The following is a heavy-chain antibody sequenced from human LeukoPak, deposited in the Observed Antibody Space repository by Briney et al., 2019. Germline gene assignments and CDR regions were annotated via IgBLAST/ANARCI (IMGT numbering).Heavy chain of an antibody. CDR3: ARSDSSSGWYYFDY. J-gene: IGHJ4*02. V-gene: IGHV3-33*01. CDR2: IWYDGSNK. Sequence: GGSLTLSCAASGFTFSIYGMHWVRQAPGKGLEWVAVIWYDGSNKYYADSVKGRFTISRDNSKNTLYLQMNSLRAEDTAVYYCARSDSSSGWYYFDYWGQGALVTVSS. D-gene: IGHD6-19*01. CDR1: GFTFSIYG.